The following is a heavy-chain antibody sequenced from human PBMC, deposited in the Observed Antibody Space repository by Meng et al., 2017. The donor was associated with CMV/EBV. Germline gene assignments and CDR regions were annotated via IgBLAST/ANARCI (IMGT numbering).Heavy chain of an antibody. CDR3: ARVAIFGVALDY. CDR2: IYSGGSST. Sequence: GGSLRLSCAASGFTFSGYAMSWVRQAPGKGLEWVSVIYSGGSSTYYADSVKGRFTISRDNSKNTLYLQMNSLRAEDTAVYYCARVAIFGVALDYWGQGTLVTVSS. V-gene: IGHV3-23*03. CDR1: GFTFSGYA. D-gene: IGHD3-3*01. J-gene: IGHJ4*02.